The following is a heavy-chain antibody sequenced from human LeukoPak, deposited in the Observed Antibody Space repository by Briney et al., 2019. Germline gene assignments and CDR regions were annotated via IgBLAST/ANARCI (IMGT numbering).Heavy chain of an antibody. CDR3: TRLDDNSAYSYEGFDI. Sequence: PGGSLRLSCAASGFIFSGSAMHWVRQASGKGLEWVGRIRSKANNYATAYAASVKGRFTISRDDSKNTAYLQMNSLKTEDTAVYYCTRLDDNSAYSYEGFDIWGQGTLVTVSS. CDR1: GFIFSGSA. V-gene: IGHV3-73*01. J-gene: IGHJ4*02. CDR2: IRSKANNYAT. D-gene: IGHD3-22*01.